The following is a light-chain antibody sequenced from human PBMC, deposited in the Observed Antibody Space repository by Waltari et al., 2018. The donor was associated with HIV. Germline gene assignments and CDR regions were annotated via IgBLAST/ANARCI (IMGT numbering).Light chain of an antibody. CDR3: AAWDDNLRGV. Sequence: QSALTQPPSASGTPGQRVTISRSRERSISGRNLVNWYQHPPRTAPKLLIYRSYQRPSAGPAGFSASKSGSSASLAISGLRSEDEAVYSCAAWDDNLRGVFGGGTKLTVL. CDR1: RSISGRNL. V-gene: IGLV1-47*01. CDR2: RSY. J-gene: IGLJ2*01.